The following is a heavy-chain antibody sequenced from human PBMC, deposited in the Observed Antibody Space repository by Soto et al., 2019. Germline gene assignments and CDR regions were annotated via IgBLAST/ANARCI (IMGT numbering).Heavy chain of an antibody. CDR3: ARGKGYCTNGVCPYYYYYGMDV. CDR1: GYSFTSHW. D-gene: IGHD2-8*01. V-gene: IGHV5-51*01. CDR2: IYPGDSDT. J-gene: IGHJ6*02. Sequence: PGDSLKISCKGSGYSFTSHWIGWVRQMPGKGLEWMGIIYPGDSDTRYSPSFQGQVTISADKSISTAYLQWSSLKASDTAMYYCARGKGYCTNGVCPYYYYYGMDVWGQGTTVTVSS.